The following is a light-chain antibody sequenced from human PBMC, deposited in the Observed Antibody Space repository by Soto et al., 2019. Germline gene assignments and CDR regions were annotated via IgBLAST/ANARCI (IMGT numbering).Light chain of an antibody. J-gene: IGLJ2*01. CDR2: EVS. CDR1: SSDIGAYDY. CDR3: SSFAGINNLL. V-gene: IGLV2-8*01. Sequence: QSALTQPASVSGSPGQSITISCTGTSSDIGAYDYVSWYQHHPGKAPKLMIYEVSQRPSGVPDRFSGSKSGNTASLTISGLQAEDEGDYYCSSFAGINNLLFGGGTKLTVL.